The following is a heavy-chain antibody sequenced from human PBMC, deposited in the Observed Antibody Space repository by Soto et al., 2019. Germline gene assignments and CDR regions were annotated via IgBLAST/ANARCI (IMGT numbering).Heavy chain of an antibody. V-gene: IGHV1-8*01. CDR2: MNPANGNA. J-gene: IGHJ5*02. CDR1: GYNFISSN. Sequence: QEQLVQSGAEVKRPGASVKISCRASGYNFISSNINWVRQAAGQRPEWLGWMNPANGNAAFARHFQGRVTRTRDTSTDTAYMELGGLSSGDTAIYYCARAVGIAVTGLDLWGPGTLVTVS. CDR3: ARAVGIAVTGLDL. D-gene: IGHD6-19*01.